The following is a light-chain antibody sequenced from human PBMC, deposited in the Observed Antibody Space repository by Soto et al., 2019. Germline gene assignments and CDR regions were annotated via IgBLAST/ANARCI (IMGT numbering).Light chain of an antibody. J-gene: IGLJ2*01. CDR2: TNN. V-gene: IGLV1-44*01. CDR1: SSNIGTYS. Sequence: QPVLTQPPSASGTPGQRVTISCSGSSSNIGTYSVNWYQQLPGAAPKLLIYTNNQRPSGVVDRFSGSKSGTSASLAISGLQSGDGANYYCAAWDDSLSGVVFGGGTQLTVL. CDR3: AAWDDSLSGVV.